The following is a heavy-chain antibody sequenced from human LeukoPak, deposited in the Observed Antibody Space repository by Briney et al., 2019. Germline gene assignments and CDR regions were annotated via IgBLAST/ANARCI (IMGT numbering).Heavy chain of an antibody. CDR1: GFTFSSYW. J-gene: IGHJ4*02. D-gene: IGHD2-15*01. V-gene: IGHV3-23*01. CDR2: ISGGGGAT. CDR3: ARDRRGGDY. Sequence: GGSLRLSCAASGFTFSSYWMNWVCQAPGKGLVWVSTISGGGGATYYADSVRGRFAISRDNSKNTLYLQMNSLRAEDTAVYYCARDRRGGDYWGQGTLVTVSS.